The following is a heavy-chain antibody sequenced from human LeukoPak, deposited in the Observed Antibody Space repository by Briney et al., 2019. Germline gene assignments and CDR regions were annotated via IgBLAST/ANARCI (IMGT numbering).Heavy chain of an antibody. D-gene: IGHD3-16*01. CDR1: GFTFSSYG. V-gene: IGHV3-30*18. CDR3: AKDSRWRSLGLPDY. Sequence: GRSLRLSCAASGFTFSSYGMHWVRQAPSKGLEWVAVTSYDGSNKYYADSVKGRFTISRDNSKNTLYLQMNSLRAEDTAVYYCAKDSRWRSLGLPDYWGQGTLVTVSS. CDR2: TSYDGSNK. J-gene: IGHJ4*02.